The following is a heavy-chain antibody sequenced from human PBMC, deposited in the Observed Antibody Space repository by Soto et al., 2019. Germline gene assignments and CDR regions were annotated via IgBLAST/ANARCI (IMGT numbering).Heavy chain of an antibody. V-gene: IGHV4-4*02. CDR1: GGSITSNNC. Sequence: SETLSLTCTVSGGSITSNNCWSWVRQPPGKGLEWIGEIYHSGITNYNPSLQSRVAMSVDKSKNQFSLRLSSVTAADTAIYYCTRDKRSVTYYGRGMDVCGQGTTVT. CDR2: IYHSGIT. J-gene: IGHJ6*02. D-gene: IGHD3-3*01. CDR3: TRDKRSVTYYGRGMDV.